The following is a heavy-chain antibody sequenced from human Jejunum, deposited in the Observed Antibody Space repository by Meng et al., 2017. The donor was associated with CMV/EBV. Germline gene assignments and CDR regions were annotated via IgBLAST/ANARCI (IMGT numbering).Heavy chain of an antibody. J-gene: IGHJ3*01. CDR3: AREGCTSTSCYAPFDL. CDR1: TVTGYY. D-gene: IGHD2-2*01. CDR2: INPNSGGT. Sequence: TVTGYYIHWVRQAPGQGLEWMGWINPNSGGTNYAQKFQGRVTMTRDTSISTAYMELSRLTSDDTAVYFCAREGCTSTSCYAPFDLWGQGTTVTVSS. V-gene: IGHV1-2*02.